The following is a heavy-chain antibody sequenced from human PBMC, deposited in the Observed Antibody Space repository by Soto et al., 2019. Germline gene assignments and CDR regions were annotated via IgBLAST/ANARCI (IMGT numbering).Heavy chain of an antibody. J-gene: IGHJ3*02. V-gene: IGHV4-31*01. CDR3: ARRITIFGVVSPGAFDI. CDR1: GGSISSGGYY. Sequence: QVQLQESGPGLVKPSQTLSLTCTVSGGSISSGGYYWSWIRQHPGKGLEWIGYIYYSGSTYYNTSLNSQVTISVDTSKNQFSLKLSSVAAADTAVYYCARRITIFGVVSPGAFDIWGQGTMVTVSS. D-gene: IGHD3-3*01. CDR2: IYYSGST.